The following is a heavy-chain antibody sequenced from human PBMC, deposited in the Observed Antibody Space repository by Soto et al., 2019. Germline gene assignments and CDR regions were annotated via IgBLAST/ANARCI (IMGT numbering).Heavy chain of an antibody. V-gene: IGHV3-23*01. CDR1: GFIFSHHA. D-gene: IGHD1-1*01. CDR3: SRVLYGFSYGKCDY. J-gene: IGHJ4*02. CDR2: IDEDGSTT. Sequence: GGSLRLSCAVSGFIFSHHAMNWVRQAPGKGLEWVSSIDEDGSTTHYADSVKGRFTISRDDSKNTLYLQMDSLRAEDTALYYCSRVLYGFSYGKCDYWGQGALVTVSS.